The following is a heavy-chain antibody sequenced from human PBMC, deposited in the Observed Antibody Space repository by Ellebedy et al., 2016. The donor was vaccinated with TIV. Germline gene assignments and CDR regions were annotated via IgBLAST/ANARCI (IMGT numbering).Heavy chain of an antibody. CDR2: INTGSSYT. CDR3: ASEGNHKPFDY. Sequence: GESLKISCAASGFTFSDYHMSWIRQAPGRGLEWLSYINTGSSYTKYADSVWGRFTISRDNSKRSLYLQMHNLRVEDTGVYYCASEGNHKPFDYWGQGTLVTVSS. J-gene: IGHJ4*02. D-gene: IGHD3-10*01. CDR1: GFTFSDYH. V-gene: IGHV3-11*06.